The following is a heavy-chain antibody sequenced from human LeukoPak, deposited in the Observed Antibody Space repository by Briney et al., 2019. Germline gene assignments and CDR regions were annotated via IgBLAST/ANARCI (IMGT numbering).Heavy chain of an antibody. Sequence: SETLSLTCAVSGGSISSGGYSWSWIRQPPGKGLEWIGYIYHSGSTYYNPSLKSRVTISVDTSKNQFSLKLSSVTAADTAVYYCARDQRGNSEENAFDIWGQGTMVTVSS. J-gene: IGHJ3*02. V-gene: IGHV4-30-2*01. D-gene: IGHD4-23*01. CDR2: IYHSGST. CDR1: GGSISSGGYS. CDR3: ARDQRGNSEENAFDI.